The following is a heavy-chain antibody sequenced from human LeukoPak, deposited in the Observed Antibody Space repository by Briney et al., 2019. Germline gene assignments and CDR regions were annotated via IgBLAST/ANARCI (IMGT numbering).Heavy chain of an antibody. CDR2: IYYTGAT. D-gene: IGHD5-18*01. V-gene: IGHV4-59*01. CDR3: ARAGYSYGTGYYFDY. J-gene: IGHJ4*02. CDR1: GGSTSSYN. Sequence: SETLSLTCTLSGGSTSSYNWSWIRLPPGEGLEWIGYIYYTGATYYNPSLKSRVTISLDTSKNQFSLKLSSVTAADAAVYYCARAGYSYGTGYYFDYWGQGALVTVSS.